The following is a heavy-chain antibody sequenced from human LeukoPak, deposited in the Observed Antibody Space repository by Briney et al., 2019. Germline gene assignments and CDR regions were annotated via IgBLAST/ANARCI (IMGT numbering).Heavy chain of an antibody. CDR2: INRSGST. CDR3: ARGRMMLRGYFDY. J-gene: IGHJ4*02. CDR1: GGSFSGYY. Sequence: SETLSLTCAVYGGSFSGYYWSWIRQPPGKGLEWIGEINRSGSTNYNPSLKSRVTISVDTSKNQFSLKLSSVTAADTAVYYCARGRMMLRGYFDYWGQGTLVTVSS. D-gene: IGHD4/OR15-4a*01. V-gene: IGHV4-34*01.